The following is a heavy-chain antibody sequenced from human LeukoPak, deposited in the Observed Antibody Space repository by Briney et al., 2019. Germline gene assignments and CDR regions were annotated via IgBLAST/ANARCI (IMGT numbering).Heavy chain of an antibody. J-gene: IGHJ4*02. CDR1: GYTFTSYY. Sequence: ASVKVSCKASGYTFTSYYMPWVRQAPGQGVEWMGLINPTGGRTTYAQKFQGRVTMTRDMSTTTVYMERTSLRSEDTAVYYCARNSVASKWLSDYWGQGTLVTVSS. D-gene: IGHD3-22*01. CDR3: ARNSVASKWLSDY. V-gene: IGHV1-46*01. CDR2: INPTGGRT.